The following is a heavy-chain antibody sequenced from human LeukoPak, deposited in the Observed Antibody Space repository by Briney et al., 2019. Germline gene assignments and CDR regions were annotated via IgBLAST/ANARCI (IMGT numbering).Heavy chain of an antibody. V-gene: IGHV1-18*01. CDR2: ISAYNGKT. Sequence: ASVKVSCKSSGYTFSIYGFTWVRHAPGQGLEWMGWISAYNGKTLYAEKFQGRVTMTTDTATSTVYMELRSLRSDDTAVYYCARVSYLRPSDYMDVWGKGTTVTVSS. D-gene: IGHD1-26*01. J-gene: IGHJ6*03. CDR1: GYTFSIYG. CDR3: ARVSYLRPSDYMDV.